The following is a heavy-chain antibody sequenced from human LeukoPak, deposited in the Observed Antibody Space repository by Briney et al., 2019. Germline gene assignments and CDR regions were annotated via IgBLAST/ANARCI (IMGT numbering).Heavy chain of an antibody. CDR2: ISGTGKTK. J-gene: IGHJ4*02. CDR3: ARGEWLVRL. D-gene: IGHD6-19*01. Sequence: GGSLRLSCEASGFIFSDAYMRWMRQIPGKGLEWISYISGTGKTKKYADSVKGRLTISRDNAKNLLFLQMDGLRADDTAVYYCARGEWLVRLWGQGTLVTVSS. V-gene: IGHV3-11*01. CDR1: GFIFSDAY.